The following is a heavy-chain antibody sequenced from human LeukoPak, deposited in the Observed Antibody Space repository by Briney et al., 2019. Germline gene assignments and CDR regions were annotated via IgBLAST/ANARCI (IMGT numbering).Heavy chain of an antibody. V-gene: IGHV4-39*01. Sequence: PSETLSLTCTVSGGSISISSYYWGWIRQPPGKGLEWIGSIYYSGSTYYNPSLKSRVTISVDTSKNQFSLKLSSVTAADTAVYYRARLGRATAMPPGITWGQGTLVTVSS. J-gene: IGHJ5*02. CDR2: IYYSGST. D-gene: IGHD5-18*01. CDR1: GGSISISSYY. CDR3: ARLGRATAMPPGIT.